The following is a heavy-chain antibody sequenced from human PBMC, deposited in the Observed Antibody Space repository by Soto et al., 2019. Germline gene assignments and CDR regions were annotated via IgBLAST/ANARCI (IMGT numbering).Heavy chain of an antibody. J-gene: IGHJ4*02. CDR3: AHSTPGDCSSTSCHGYYFDY. V-gene: IGHV2-5*01. CDR1: GFSLSTSGVG. D-gene: IGHD2-2*01. Sequence: QITLKESGPTLVKPTQTLTLTCTFSGFSLSTSGVGVGWIRQPPGKALEWLALIYWNDDKRYSPSLKSRLTITKDTSKNQVVLTMTNMDPVDTATYYCAHSTPGDCSSTSCHGYYFDYWGQGTLVTVSS. CDR2: IYWNDDK.